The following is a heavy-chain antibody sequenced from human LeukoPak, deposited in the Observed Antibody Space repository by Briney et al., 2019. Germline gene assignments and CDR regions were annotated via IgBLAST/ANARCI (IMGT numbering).Heavy chain of an antibody. CDR1: GYTFTSYD. CDR2: ISAYNGNT. Sequence: ASVKVSCKASGYTFTSYDISWVRQAPGQGLEWMGWISAYNGNTNYAQKLQGRATMTTDTSTSTAYMELRSLRSDDTAVYYCARAPLSIVVVPAANAFDIWGQGTMVTVSS. V-gene: IGHV1-18*04. D-gene: IGHD2-2*01. J-gene: IGHJ3*02. CDR3: ARAPLSIVVVPAANAFDI.